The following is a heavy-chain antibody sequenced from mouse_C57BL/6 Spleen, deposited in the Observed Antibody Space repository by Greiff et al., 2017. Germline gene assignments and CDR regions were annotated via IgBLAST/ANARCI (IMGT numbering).Heavy chain of an antibody. CDR1: GYTFTDYY. CDR2: IGPGSGST. CDR3: ARYPIYYYGSSYGYYAMDY. V-gene: IGHV1-77*01. Sequence: QVQLQQSGAELVEPGASVKISCKASGYTFTDYYINWVKQRPGQGLEWIGKIGPGSGSTYYNEKFKGKATLTADKSSSTAYMQLSSLTSEDSAVYFCARYPIYYYGSSYGYYAMDYWGQGTSVTVSS. J-gene: IGHJ4*01. D-gene: IGHD1-1*01.